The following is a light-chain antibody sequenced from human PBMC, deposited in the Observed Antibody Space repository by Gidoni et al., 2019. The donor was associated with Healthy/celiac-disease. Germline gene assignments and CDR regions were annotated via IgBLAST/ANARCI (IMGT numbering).Light chain of an antibody. CDR2: AAS. CDR3: QQSDSTPLT. V-gene: IGKV1-39*01. CDR1: QSISSY. J-gene: IGKJ4*01. Sequence: EIQMTQSPSSLSASVGDRVTITCRASQSISSYLNWYQQKPGKAPKLLIYAASSLQSGVPSRFSGRGSGTDFTLTISSLQPEDFATYYCQQSDSTPLTFGGGTKVEIK.